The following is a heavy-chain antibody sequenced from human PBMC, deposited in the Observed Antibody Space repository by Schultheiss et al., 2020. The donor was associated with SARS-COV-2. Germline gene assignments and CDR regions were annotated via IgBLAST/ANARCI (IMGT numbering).Heavy chain of an antibody. CDR3: ATGEDGLLDY. Sequence: GESLKISCAASGFTFSSYSMNWVRQAPGKGLEWVSSISSSSSYIYYADSVKGRFTISRDNAKNSLYLQMNSLRAEDTAVYYCATGEDGLLDYWGQGTLVTVSS. V-gene: IGHV3-21*01. D-gene: IGHD2-15*01. CDR2: ISSSSSYI. CDR1: GFTFSSYS. J-gene: IGHJ4*02.